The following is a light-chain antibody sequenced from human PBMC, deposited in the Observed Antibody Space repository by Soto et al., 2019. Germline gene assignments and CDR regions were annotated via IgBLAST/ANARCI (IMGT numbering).Light chain of an antibody. Sequence: HSALTQPPSASGSPGQSVTISCTGTSSDVGVYNYVSWYQQHPGKAPKLMIYEVSKRPSGVPDRFSGSKSGNTASLTVSGLQPEDEADYYCSLYAGSNKSVFGTGTKVTVX. CDR1: SSDVGVYNY. CDR2: EVS. CDR3: SLYAGSNKSV. J-gene: IGLJ1*01. V-gene: IGLV2-8*01.